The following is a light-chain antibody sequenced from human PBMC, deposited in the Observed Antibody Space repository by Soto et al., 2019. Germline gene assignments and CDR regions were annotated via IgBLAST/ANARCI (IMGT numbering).Light chain of an antibody. CDR2: DAS. J-gene: IGKJ4*01. Sequence: DIVLTQSPATLSLTTGGRATLSCRASQSVSSSLAWYQHKPGQAPRLLIYDASNRATGIPARFSGSGSGTDFTLTIISLEPEDFAVYYCQQRSNWPLTFGGGTKVEI. CDR1: QSVSSS. CDR3: QQRSNWPLT. V-gene: IGKV3-11*01.